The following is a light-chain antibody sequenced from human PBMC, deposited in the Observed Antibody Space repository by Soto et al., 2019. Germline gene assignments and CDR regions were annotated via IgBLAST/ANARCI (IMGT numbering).Light chain of an antibody. CDR2: DAS. CDR3: QQYNSYSRR. J-gene: IGKJ1*01. Sequence: DIQMTQSPSTLSASVGDRVTITCRASQSISSWLAWYQQKPGKAPKLLIYDASSLESGVPSRFRGSGSGTKFTLTISSLRLDDFATYYCQQYNSYSRRFGQGTKVE. CDR1: QSISSW. V-gene: IGKV1-5*01.